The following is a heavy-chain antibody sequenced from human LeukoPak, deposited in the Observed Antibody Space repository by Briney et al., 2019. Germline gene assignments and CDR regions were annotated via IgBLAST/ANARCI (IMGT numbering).Heavy chain of an antibody. CDR1: GGSISSYC. Sequence: KPSETLSLTCTVSGGSISSYCWSWIRQPPGKGLEWIGYIYYSGSTNYNPSLKSRVTISVDTSKNQFSLKLSSVTVADTAVYYCARDNKAVGQSLDYWGQGTLVTVSS. CDR3: ARDNKAVGQSLDY. J-gene: IGHJ4*02. CDR2: IYYSGST. D-gene: IGHD2/OR15-2a*01. V-gene: IGHV4-59*01.